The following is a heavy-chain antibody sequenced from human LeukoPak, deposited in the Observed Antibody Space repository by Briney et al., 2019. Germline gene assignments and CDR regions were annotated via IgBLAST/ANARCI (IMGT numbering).Heavy chain of an antibody. CDR2: IYYSGST. CDR3: ARQAGISIPWFDP. V-gene: IGHV4-59*08. D-gene: IGHD6-13*01. Sequence: SETLSLTCTVSGGSISSYYWSWIRQPPGKGLEWIGYIYYSGSTNYNPSLKSRVTISVDTSKNQFSLKLSSVTAADTAVYYCARQAGISIPWFDPWGQGTLVPVSS. J-gene: IGHJ5*02. CDR1: GGSISSYY.